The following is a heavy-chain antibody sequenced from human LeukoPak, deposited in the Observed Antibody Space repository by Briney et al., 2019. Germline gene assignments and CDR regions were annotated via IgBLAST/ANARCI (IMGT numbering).Heavy chain of an antibody. CDR2: INPNSGGT. Sequence: ASLKVSCKASGDAFTVVYMQWVRQAPGQGHEWMGCINPNSGGTNYAQKFQGRVTMTRETSITTAYMELSRLSLYDKAAYYCARASHYYDSSGYYVFDYWGQGTLVTVSS. D-gene: IGHD3-22*01. CDR3: ARASHYYDSSGYYVFDY. V-gene: IGHV1-2*02. CDR1: GDAFTVVY. J-gene: IGHJ4*02.